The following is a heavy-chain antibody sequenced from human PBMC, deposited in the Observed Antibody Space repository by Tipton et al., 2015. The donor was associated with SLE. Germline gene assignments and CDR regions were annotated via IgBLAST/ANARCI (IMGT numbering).Heavy chain of an antibody. CDR2: IYHSGST. D-gene: IGHD3-22*01. J-gene: IGHJ4*02. CDR1: GFSISSGYY. CDR3: ARDPYYYDSSGSPHSY. Sequence: TLSLTCAVSGFSISSGYYLGWIRQPPGKGLEWIGSIYHSGSTYYNPSLKSRVTISVDTSKNQFSLKLSSVTAADTAVYYCARDPYYYDSSGSPHSYWGQGTLVTVSS. V-gene: IGHV4-38-2*02.